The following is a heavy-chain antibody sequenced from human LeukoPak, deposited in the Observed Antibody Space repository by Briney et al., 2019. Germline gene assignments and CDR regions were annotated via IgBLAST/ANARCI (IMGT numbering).Heavy chain of an antibody. CDR2: MDPNSGNT. J-gene: IGHJ6*02. CDR1: GYTLTSYD. CDR3: ARDLITMVRGVITPVGMDV. V-gene: IGHV1-8*01. D-gene: IGHD3-10*01. Sequence: ASVKLCCTAAGYTLTSYDINWVRQATGQGLEWMGWMDPNSGNTVYAQKFHGRVTMTRNTSISTAYMELSSLRSEDTAVYYCARDLITMVRGVITPVGMDVWGQGTTVTVSS.